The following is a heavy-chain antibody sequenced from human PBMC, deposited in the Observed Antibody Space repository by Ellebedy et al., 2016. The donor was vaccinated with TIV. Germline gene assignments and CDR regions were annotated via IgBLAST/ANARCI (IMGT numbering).Heavy chain of an antibody. CDR2: LSYDGSTP. D-gene: IGHD2/OR15-2a*01. CDR3: AKNRGGYGMDV. CDR1: GFTFSRFM. J-gene: IGHJ6*02. Sequence: GGSLRLSCAASGFTFSRFMMFWVRQAPGKGLEWLAVLSYDGSTPYYPDSVKGRFTISSDNSKNTLYLQMDSLRPEDTAVYYCAKNRGGYGMDVWGQGTTVTVSS. V-gene: IGHV3-30*18.